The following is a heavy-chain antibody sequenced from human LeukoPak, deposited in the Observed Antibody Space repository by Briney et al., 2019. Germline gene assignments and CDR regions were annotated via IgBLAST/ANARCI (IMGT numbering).Heavy chain of an antibody. D-gene: IGHD6-13*01. Sequence: GGSLRLSCAASGFTFSNYNMKWVRQAPGKGLEWVSSISSSSSYIYYADSVKGRFTISRDNAKNSLYLQMNSLRAEDTAVYYCARDRQQLVQDYWGQGTLVTVSS. CDR1: GFTFSNYN. V-gene: IGHV3-21*01. CDR3: ARDRQQLVQDY. J-gene: IGHJ4*02. CDR2: ISSSSSYI.